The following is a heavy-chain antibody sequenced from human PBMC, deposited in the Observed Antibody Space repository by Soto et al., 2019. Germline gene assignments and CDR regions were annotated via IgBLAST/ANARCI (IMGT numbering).Heavy chain of an antibody. Sequence: PGGSLRLSCAASGFTFSSYSMNWVRQAPEKRLDFVSSISISSSYIYYADTVKGRFTISRDNAKNSLYLKMNSLRAEDTAVYYCARAPYYYDSSVYYYVWGQGTTVTVSS. J-gene: IGHJ6*02. V-gene: IGHV3-21*01. CDR3: ARAPYYYDSSVYYYV. CDR2: ISISSSYI. D-gene: IGHD3-22*01. CDR1: GFTFSSYS.